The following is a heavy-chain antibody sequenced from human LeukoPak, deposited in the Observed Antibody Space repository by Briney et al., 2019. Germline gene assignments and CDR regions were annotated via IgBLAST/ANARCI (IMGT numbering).Heavy chain of an antibody. V-gene: IGHV1-8*01. J-gene: IGHJ3*02. CDR1: GYTFTSYD. CDR2: MNPNSGNT. Sequence: ASVKVSCKASGYTFTSYDINWVRQATGQGLEWMGWMNPNSGNTGYAQKFQGRVTMTRNTSISTAYMELSSLRSEDTAVYYCARARPRRGYYYDSSGYYRGAFDIWGQGTMVTVSS. CDR3: ARARPRRGYYYDSSGYYRGAFDI. D-gene: IGHD3-22*01.